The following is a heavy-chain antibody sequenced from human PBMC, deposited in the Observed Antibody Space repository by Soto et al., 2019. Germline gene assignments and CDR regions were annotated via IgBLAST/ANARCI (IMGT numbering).Heavy chain of an antibody. CDR3: ARAVVLMVYAIPTEYYYYYYGMDV. V-gene: IGHV1-69*13. CDR1: GGTFSSYS. Sequence: SVKVSCKASGGTFSSYSISWVRQAPGQGLEWMGGIIPIFGTANYAQKFQGRVTITADESTSTAYMELSSLRSEDTAVYYCARAVVLMVYAIPTEYYYYYYGMDVWGQGTTVTVSS. CDR2: IIPIFGTA. D-gene: IGHD2-8*01. J-gene: IGHJ6*02.